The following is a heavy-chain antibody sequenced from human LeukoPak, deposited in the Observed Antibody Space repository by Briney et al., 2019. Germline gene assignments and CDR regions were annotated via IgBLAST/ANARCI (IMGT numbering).Heavy chain of an antibody. D-gene: IGHD1-26*01. Sequence: SETLSLTCTVSGGSISSSPYYWGWIRQPPGKGLEWIGRIYTSGSTNYNPSLKSRVTISVDTSKNQFSLKLSSVTAADTAVYYCARASGSFNYYYYYMDVWGKGTTVTISS. CDR1: GGSISSSPYY. CDR2: IYTSGST. J-gene: IGHJ6*03. V-gene: IGHV4-39*07. CDR3: ARASGSFNYYYYYMDV.